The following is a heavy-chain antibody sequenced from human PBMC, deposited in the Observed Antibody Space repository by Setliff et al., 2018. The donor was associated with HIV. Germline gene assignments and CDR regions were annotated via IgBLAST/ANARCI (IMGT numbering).Heavy chain of an antibody. D-gene: IGHD6-13*01. V-gene: IGHV4-38-2*01. CDR3: ARLAGQRTIAATDYFFDF. CDR1: DYSISSGCY. CDR2: IYHSGSS. J-gene: IGHJ4*02. Sequence: EPLSLTCAGSDYSISSGCYWGWIRQPPGKGLEWIRAIYHSGSSYYSPSLKSRVTLFLDTSKNQFSLTLNSLTAAATAVYSCARLAGQRTIAATDYFFDFWGQGTLVTVSS.